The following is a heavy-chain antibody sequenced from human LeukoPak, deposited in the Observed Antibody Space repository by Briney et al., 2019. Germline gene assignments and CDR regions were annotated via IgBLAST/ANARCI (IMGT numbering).Heavy chain of an antibody. Sequence: PGGSLRLSCAAAGFTLSRYWMSWVRQAKGKGLECVAKIREDGSEKHYVDSVKGRFIISRDNAKNSLYLQMNSLRAEDTAVYYCARDYTGGWNDYWGQGALVTVSS. V-gene: IGHV3-7*01. CDR2: IREDGSEK. J-gene: IGHJ4*02. CDR1: GFTLSRYW. CDR3: ARDYTGGWNDY. D-gene: IGHD7-27*01.